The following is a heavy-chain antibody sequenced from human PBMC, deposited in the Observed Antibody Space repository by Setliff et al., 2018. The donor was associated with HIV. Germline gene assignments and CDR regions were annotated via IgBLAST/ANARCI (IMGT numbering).Heavy chain of an antibody. D-gene: IGHD3-10*01. J-gene: IGHJ4*02. CDR2: ISVSNDET. CDR3: ARSISGPYFDY. V-gene: IGHV1-18*01. CDR1: GYNFNSYG. Sequence: ASVKVSCKTSGYNFNSYGISWVSQAPGQGLEWVGWISVSNDETEYAEELQGRVTVTTDTSTGTAYMELRNLRSDDTAVYYCARSISGPYFDYWGRGTLVTVSS.